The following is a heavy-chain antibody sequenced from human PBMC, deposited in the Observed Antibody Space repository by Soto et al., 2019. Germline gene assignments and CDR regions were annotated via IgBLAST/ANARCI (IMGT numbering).Heavy chain of an antibody. Sequence: SETLSLTCTVSGSSISSYYWSWIRQPAGKGLEWIGRIYTSGSTNYNPSLKSRVTMSVDTSKNQFSLKLSSVTAADTAVYYCARARGPTDRSVGYYFDYWGQGTLVTVSS. CDR3: ARARGPTDRSVGYYFDY. V-gene: IGHV4-4*07. J-gene: IGHJ4*02. CDR2: IYTSGST. D-gene: IGHD3-16*01. CDR1: GSSISSYY.